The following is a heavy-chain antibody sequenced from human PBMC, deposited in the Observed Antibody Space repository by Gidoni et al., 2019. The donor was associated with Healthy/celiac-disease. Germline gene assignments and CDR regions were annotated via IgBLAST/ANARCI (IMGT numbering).Heavy chain of an antibody. CDR3: ARLKWLLLANWFDP. CDR2: IYYSGST. Sequence: QLQLQESGPGLVKPSETLSLTCTVSGGSISSSSYYWGWIRQPPGKGLEWIGSIYYSGSTYYNPSLKSRVTISVDTSKNQFSLKLSSVTAADTAVYYCARLKWLLLANWFDPWGQGTLVTVSS. CDR1: GGSISSSSYY. D-gene: IGHD3-22*01. J-gene: IGHJ5*02. V-gene: IGHV4-39*01.